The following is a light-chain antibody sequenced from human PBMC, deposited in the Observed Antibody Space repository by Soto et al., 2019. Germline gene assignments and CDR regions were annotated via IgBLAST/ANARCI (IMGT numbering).Light chain of an antibody. CDR3: QQYGTSPPIT. CDR2: GAS. Sequence: EIVFTQSPGTLSLSPGERATLSCRASESVNNNYLAWYQQKPGQAPRLLISGASSRAIGIPDRFSGSGSGTDFTLTISRLEPEDFAVYYCQQYGTSPPITFGQGTRLEI. J-gene: IGKJ5*01. V-gene: IGKV3-20*01. CDR1: ESVNNNY.